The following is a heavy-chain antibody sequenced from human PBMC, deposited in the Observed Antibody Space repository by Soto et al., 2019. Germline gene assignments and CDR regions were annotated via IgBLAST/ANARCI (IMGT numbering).Heavy chain of an antibody. J-gene: IGHJ6*02. V-gene: IGHV1-58*01. CDR3: AADQFNYYYGMDV. CDR1: GFTFTSSA. CDR2: IVVGSGNT. Sequence: SVKVSCKASGFTFTSSAVQWVRQARGQRLEWIGWIVVGSGNTNYAQKFQERVTITRDMSTSTAYMELSSLRSEDTAVYYCAADQFNYYYGMDVWGQGTTVTVS.